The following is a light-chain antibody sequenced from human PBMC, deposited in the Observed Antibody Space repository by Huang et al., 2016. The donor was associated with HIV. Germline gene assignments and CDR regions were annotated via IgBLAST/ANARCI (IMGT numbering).Light chain of an antibody. J-gene: IGKJ2*01. CDR3: QQRSNWPPMYT. V-gene: IGKV3-11*01. Sequence: EIVLTQSPATLSLSPGERATLSCRASQSVSNYLAWYQQKPGQAPRLLIYDASNRATGIPARFSGSGSGTDFTLTNSSLEPEDFAVYYCQQRSNWPPMYTFGQGTKLEIK. CDR1: QSVSNY. CDR2: DAS.